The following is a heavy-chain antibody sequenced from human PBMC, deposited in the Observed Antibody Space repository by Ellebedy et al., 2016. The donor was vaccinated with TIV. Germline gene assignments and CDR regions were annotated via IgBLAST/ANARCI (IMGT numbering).Heavy chain of an antibody. D-gene: IGHD3-16*01. V-gene: IGHV4-59*01. CDR3: AKNSYASGQ. CDR1: GGSITGSH. J-gene: IGHJ4*02. CDR2: IYSSGIT. Sequence: MPSETLSLTCTVSGGSITGSHWSWIRQPPGKGLEWFGYIYSSGITNYNPSLKSRVTISVDTFKNQFSLKLRSVTAADTAMYYCAKNSYASGQWGQGTLVTVSS.